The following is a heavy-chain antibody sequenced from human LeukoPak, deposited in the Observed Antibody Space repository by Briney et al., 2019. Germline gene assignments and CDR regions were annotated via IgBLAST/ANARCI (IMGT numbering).Heavy chain of an antibody. D-gene: IGHD1-1*01. CDR2: ISGSGGST. CDR3: AKDQRLHGTERTAFDY. V-gene: IGHV3-23*01. J-gene: IGHJ4*02. Sequence: GGSLRLSCAASGFTLSSYAMSWVRQAPGKGLEWVSAISGSGGSTYYADSVKGRFTISRDNSKNTLYLQMNSLRAEDTAVYYCAKDQRLHGTERTAFDYWGQGTLVTVSS. CDR1: GFTLSSYA.